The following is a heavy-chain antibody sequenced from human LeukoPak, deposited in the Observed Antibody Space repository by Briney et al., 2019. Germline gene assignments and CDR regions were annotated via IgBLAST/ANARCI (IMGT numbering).Heavy chain of an antibody. J-gene: IGHJ4*02. V-gene: IGHV1-69*13. CDR3: ASLRDY. CDR1: GYTFTSYA. CDR2: IIPIFGTA. Sequence: GASVKVSCKASGYTFTSYAMNWVRQAPGQGLEWMGGIIPIFGTANYAQKFQGRVTITADESTSTAYMELSSLRSEDTAVYYCASLRDYWGQGTLVTVSS.